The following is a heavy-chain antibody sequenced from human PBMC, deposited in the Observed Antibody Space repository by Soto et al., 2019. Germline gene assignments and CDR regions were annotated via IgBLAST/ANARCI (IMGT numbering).Heavy chain of an antibody. CDR3: ALLTYYYDSSGYYSSAEYFQH. D-gene: IGHD3-22*01. Sequence: QITLKESGPTLVKPTQTLTLTCTFSGFSLSTSGVGVGWIRQPPGKALERLALIYWDDDKRYSPSLKSRLTITKDTSKNQVVLTMTNMDPVDTATYYCALLTYYYDSSGYYSSAEYFQHWGQGTLVTVSS. J-gene: IGHJ1*01. V-gene: IGHV2-5*02. CDR2: IYWDDDK. CDR1: GFSLSTSGVG.